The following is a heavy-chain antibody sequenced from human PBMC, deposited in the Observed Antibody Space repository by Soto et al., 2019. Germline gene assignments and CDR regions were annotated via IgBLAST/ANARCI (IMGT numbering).Heavy chain of an antibody. Sequence: GGSLRLSCATSGFSFSNYAMSWVRQAPGKGLEWVAAITSVGYTYYVDSLKGRFTISRDNSKNTLYLQMNSLRAEDTAVYYCAKDLIDYSNSYFDYWGQGALVTVSS. J-gene: IGHJ4*02. CDR3: AKDLIDYSNSYFDY. CDR2: ITSVGYT. CDR1: GFSFSNYA. D-gene: IGHD4-4*01. V-gene: IGHV3-23*01.